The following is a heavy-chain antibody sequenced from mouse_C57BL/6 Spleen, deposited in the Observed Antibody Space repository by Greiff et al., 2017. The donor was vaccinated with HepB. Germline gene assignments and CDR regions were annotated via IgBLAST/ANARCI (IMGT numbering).Heavy chain of an antibody. CDR2: ISDGGSYT. J-gene: IGHJ3*01. D-gene: IGHD2-4*01. CDR3: AREGGYDYPWFAY. V-gene: IGHV5-4*01. CDR1: GFTFSSYA. Sequence: EVMLVESGGGLVKPGGSLKLSCAASGFTFSSYAMSWVRQTPEKRLEWVATISDGGSYTYYPDNVTGRFTISRDNAKNNLYLQMSQLKSEDTAMYYCAREGGYDYPWFAYWGQGTLVTVSA.